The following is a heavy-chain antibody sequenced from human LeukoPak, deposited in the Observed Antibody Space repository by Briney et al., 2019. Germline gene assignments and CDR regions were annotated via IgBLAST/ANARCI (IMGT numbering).Heavy chain of an antibody. CDR3: ASLFPRVDY. V-gene: IGHV3-30*03. D-gene: IGHD2/OR15-2a*01. Sequence: GGSLRLSCAASGFTFSSYGMHWVRQAPGKGLEWVAVISYDGSNKYYADSVKGRFTISRDNSKNSLYLQMNSLRAEDTAVYYCASLFPRVDYWGQGTLVTVSS. CDR2: ISYDGSNK. CDR1: GFTFSSYG. J-gene: IGHJ4*02.